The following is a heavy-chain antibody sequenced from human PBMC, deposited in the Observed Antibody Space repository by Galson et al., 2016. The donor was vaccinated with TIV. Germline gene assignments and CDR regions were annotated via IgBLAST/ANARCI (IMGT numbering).Heavy chain of an antibody. CDR1: GGSFSNYA. J-gene: IGHJ2*01. Sequence: SVKVSCKASGGSFSNYAINWVRQAPGQGLEWMGGIIPIFRSPNYAQRFQGRVTITAEESTSTAFVELSSLRSDDTAVYYCARPSDSSWYFDLWGRGTPVIVSS. V-gene: IGHV1-69*13. CDR2: IIPIFRSP. D-gene: IGHD6-13*01. CDR3: ARPSDSSWYFDL.